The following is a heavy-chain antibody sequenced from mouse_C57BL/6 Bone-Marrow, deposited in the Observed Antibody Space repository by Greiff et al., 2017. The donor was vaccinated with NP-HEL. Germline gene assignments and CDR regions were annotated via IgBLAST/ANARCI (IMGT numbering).Heavy chain of an antibody. CDR1: GFTFSDYY. CDR3: ARLHYYGSLDY. V-gene: IGHV5-12*01. D-gene: IGHD1-1*01. CDR2: ISNGGGST. J-gene: IGHJ2*01. Sequence: EVKLMESGGGLVQPGGSLKLSCAASGFTFSDYYMYWVRQTPEERLEWVAYISNGGGSTYYPDTVKGRFTISRDNAKNTLYLQMSRLKSEDTAMYYCARLHYYGSLDYWGQGTTLTVSS.